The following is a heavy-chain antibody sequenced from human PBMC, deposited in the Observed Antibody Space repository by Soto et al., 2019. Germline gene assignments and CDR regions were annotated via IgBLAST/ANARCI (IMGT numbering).Heavy chain of an antibody. CDR1: GSAISSYH. CDR3: ARIKPEYGARNNWFDP. J-gene: IGHJ5*02. V-gene: IGHV4-4*07. CDR2: IYTRGRT. Sequence: SETMSLTCTVCGSAISSYHWSWIRQPAGKGLEWIGRIYTRGRTNYNPSLKSRVTMSVDTSKNQFSLKLSSVTAADTAVYYCARIKPEYGARNNWFDPWGRGPLVTASS. D-gene: IGHD4-17*01.